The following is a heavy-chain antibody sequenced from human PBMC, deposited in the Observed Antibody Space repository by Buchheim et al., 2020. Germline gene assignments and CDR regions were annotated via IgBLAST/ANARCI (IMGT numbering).Heavy chain of an antibody. Sequence: VQLLESGGGLVQPGGSLRLSCAASGFTFSSYGMHWVRQAPGKGLEWVAVISYDGSNKYYADSVKGRFTISRDNSKNTLYLQMNSLRAEDTAVYYCAKAIMDVWGQGTT. V-gene: IGHV3-30*18. CDR1: GFTFSSYG. CDR2: ISYDGSNK. J-gene: IGHJ6*02. CDR3: AKAIMDV.